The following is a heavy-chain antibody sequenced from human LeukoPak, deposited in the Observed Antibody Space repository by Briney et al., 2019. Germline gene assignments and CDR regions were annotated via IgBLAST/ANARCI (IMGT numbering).Heavy chain of an antibody. J-gene: IGHJ4*02. CDR2: ISGGGPVT. D-gene: IGHD2-15*01. CDR3: ARDRIGKYSIDY. Sequence: GGSLRLSCAASGFTFSSYAMSWVRQAPGKGLECVSAISGGGPVTYYTDSVKGRFTISRDNSKNTLYLQMNSLRVEDTAVYYCARDRIGKYSIDYWGQGTLVTVSS. V-gene: IGHV3-23*01. CDR1: GFTFSSYA.